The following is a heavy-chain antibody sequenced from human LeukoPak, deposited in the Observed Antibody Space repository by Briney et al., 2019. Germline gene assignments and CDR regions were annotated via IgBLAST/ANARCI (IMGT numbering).Heavy chain of an antibody. D-gene: IGHD2-2*01. CDR3: AKARVPVTTFLDFDY. CDR1: GFAFSNYL. V-gene: IGHV3-64*02. Sequence: PGGSLRLSCAASGFAFSNYLMHWVRQAPGKGLEYVSAITGNGGRTYYADSVQGRFTISRDNAKSTLYLQMNSLRAEDTAVYYCAKARVPVTTFLDFDYWGQGTLVTVSS. J-gene: IGHJ4*02. CDR2: ITGNGGRT.